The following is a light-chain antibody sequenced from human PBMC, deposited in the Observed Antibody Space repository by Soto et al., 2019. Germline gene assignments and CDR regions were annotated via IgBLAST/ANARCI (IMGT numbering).Light chain of an antibody. Sequence: QSVLTQPPSASGSPGQSVTISCTGTSTDVGGYNYVSWYQQYPGKAPKLMIYDVSKRPPGVPDRFSGSKSGNTASLTVSGLQAEDEADYYCSSYAGGNNLLFGGGTQLTVL. CDR2: DVS. J-gene: IGLJ2*01. CDR1: STDVGGYNY. CDR3: SSYAGGNNLL. V-gene: IGLV2-8*01.